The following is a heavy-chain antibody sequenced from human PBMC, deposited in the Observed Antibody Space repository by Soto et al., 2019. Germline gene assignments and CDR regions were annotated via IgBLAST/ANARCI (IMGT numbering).Heavy chain of an antibody. Sequence: EVQLVESGGGLVQPGGSLRLSCAASGFTFSSYWMSWVRQAPGKGLEWVANIKQDGSEKYYVDSVKGRFTISRDNAKNSLHLQMNSLRAEDTAVYYCAREGTSFWFDPWGQGTLVTVSS. V-gene: IGHV3-7*03. CDR2: IKQDGSEK. J-gene: IGHJ5*02. CDR3: AREGTSFWFDP. CDR1: GFTFSSYW.